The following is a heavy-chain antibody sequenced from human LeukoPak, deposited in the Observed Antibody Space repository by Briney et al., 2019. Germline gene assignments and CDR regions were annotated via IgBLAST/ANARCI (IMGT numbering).Heavy chain of an antibody. J-gene: IGHJ5*02. CDR3: ARSGSYGDYSWFGP. CDR2: INPNSGGT. V-gene: IGHV1-2*02. CDR1: GYTFTGYY. Sequence: ASMKVYCKASGYTFTGYYMHWVRQAPGQGLEWMGWINPNSGGTNYAQKFQGRVTMTRDTSISTAYMELSRLRSDDTAVYYCARSGSYGDYSWFGPWGQGTLVTVSS. D-gene: IGHD4-17*01.